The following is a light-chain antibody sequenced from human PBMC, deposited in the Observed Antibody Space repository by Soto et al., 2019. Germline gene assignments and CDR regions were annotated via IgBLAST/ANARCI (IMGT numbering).Light chain of an antibody. Sequence: DIVLTLSAGALSLSPGERATLSCRASQSVSSSYLAWYQQKPGQAPRLLIYGASSRATGIPDRFSGSGSGTDFTLTISRLEPEYFAVYYCQQYGSSPTFGQGTRLEIK. CDR2: GAS. CDR1: QSVSSSY. J-gene: IGKJ5*01. V-gene: IGKV3-20*01. CDR3: QQYGSSPT.